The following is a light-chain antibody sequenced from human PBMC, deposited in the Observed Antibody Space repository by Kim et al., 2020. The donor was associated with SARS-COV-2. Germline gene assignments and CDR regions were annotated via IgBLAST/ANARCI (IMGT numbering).Light chain of an antibody. CDR3: HHYGSSPLT. Sequence: SPGERATLSCRANQSVSSSSLAWYQQKPGQAPSLLIYDASTRATGIPDRFSGSGSGTDFTLTISRLEPEDFAVYYCHHYGSSPLTFGGGTKVDIK. CDR2: DAS. V-gene: IGKV3-20*01. CDR1: QSVSSSS. J-gene: IGKJ4*01.